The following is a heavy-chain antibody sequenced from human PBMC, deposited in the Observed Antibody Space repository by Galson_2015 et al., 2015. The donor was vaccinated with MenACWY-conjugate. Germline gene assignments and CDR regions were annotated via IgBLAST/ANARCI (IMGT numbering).Heavy chain of an antibody. Sequence: SLRLSCAASGFTFSDYYMSWVRQAPGKGLECVSYISTLSSTNYADSVQGRFTISRDNAKNSVYLQMDSLRAEDTAVYYCARFPPTPGKFPDYSGHATPVTVSS. CDR2: ISTLSST. J-gene: IGHJ4*01. D-gene: IGHD1-14*01. CDR3: ARFPPTPGKFPDY. CDR1: GFTFSDYY. V-gene: IGHV3-11*03.